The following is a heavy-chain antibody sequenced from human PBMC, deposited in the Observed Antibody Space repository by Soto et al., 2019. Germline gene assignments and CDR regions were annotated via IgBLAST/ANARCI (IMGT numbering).Heavy chain of an antibody. CDR1: GFTFSSYS. CDR2: ISSSSSTI. Sequence: PGGSLRLSCAASGFTFSSYSMNWVRQAPGKGLEWVSYISSSSSTIYYADSVKGRFTISRDNAKNSLYLQMNSLRAEDTAVYYWASDVGYCSGGSCYWGNWFDPWGQGTLVTVSS. V-gene: IGHV3-48*01. CDR3: ASDVGYCSGGSCYWGNWFDP. D-gene: IGHD2-15*01. J-gene: IGHJ5*02.